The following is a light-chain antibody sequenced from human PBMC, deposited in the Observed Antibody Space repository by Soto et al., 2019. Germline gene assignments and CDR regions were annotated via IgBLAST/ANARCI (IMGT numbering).Light chain of an antibody. J-gene: IGKJ5*01. CDR1: QGIGSY. Sequence: DIQLTQSPSFLSASVGDRVTITCRASQGIGSYLAWYQQTPGQAPKLLIYAASSLQSGVPSRFSGSGSGTEFSLTISSLHPEDFATYYCQQLNSYPQTFGQGTRLEI. V-gene: IGKV1-9*01. CDR2: AAS. CDR3: QQLNSYPQT.